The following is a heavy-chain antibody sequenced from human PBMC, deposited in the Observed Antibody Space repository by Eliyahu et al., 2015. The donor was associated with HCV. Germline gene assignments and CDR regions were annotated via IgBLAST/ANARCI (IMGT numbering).Heavy chain of an antibody. CDR3: ARETYYDFWSGYTNWFDP. CDR2: IYTSGST. CDR1: GGSISSGSYY. Sequence: QVQLQESGPGLVKPSQTLSLTCTVSGGSISSGSYYWSWIRQPAGKGLEWIGRIYTSGSTNYNPSLKSRVTISVDTSKNQFSLKLSSVTAADTAVYYCARETYYDFWSGYTNWFDPWGQGTLVTVSS. V-gene: IGHV4-61*02. D-gene: IGHD3-3*01. J-gene: IGHJ5*02.